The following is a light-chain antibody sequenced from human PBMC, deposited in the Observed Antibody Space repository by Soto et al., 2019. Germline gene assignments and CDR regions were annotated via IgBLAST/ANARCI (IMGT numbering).Light chain of an antibody. J-gene: IGKJ4*01. CDR3: QQYNNWPLT. CDR2: GAT. Sequence: EVVMTQSPATLSVSPGERATLSCRASQTVRDNLGWYQHKPGQPPRLLIYGATTRATGIPARFSGSGSGTEFTLTISSLQSEDFAVYYCQQYNNWPLTFGGGTKVEIK. CDR1: QTVRDN. V-gene: IGKV3D-15*01.